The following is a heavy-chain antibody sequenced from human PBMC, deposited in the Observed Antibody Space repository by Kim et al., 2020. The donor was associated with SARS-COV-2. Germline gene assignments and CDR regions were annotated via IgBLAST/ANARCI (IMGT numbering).Heavy chain of an antibody. Sequence: SETLSLTCTVSGGSISSSSYYWGWIRQPPGKGLEWIGSIYYSGSTYYNPSLKSRVTISVDTSKNQFSLKLSSVTAADTAVDYCARDGVVGATISWFDPWG. V-gene: IGHV4-39*07. D-gene: IGHD1-26*01. CDR1: GGSISSSSYY. J-gene: IGHJ5*02. CDR2: IYYSGST. CDR3: ARDGVVGATISWFDP.